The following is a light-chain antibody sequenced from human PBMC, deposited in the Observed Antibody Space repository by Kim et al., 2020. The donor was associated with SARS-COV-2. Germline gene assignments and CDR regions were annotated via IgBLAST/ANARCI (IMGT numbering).Light chain of an antibody. CDR1: QSVSSSN. CDR3: QQYGSSPLT. CDR2: AAS. Sequence: SPGERATLSCRARQSVSSSNLAWYQQKAGQAPRLLIYAASRRATDIPDRFSGSGSGTDFTLTISRLEPEDFALYYCQQYGSSPLTFGGGTKVDIK. V-gene: IGKV3-20*01. J-gene: IGKJ4*01.